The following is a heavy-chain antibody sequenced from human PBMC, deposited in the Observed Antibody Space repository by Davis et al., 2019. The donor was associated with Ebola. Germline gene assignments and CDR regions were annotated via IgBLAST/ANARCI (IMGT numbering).Heavy chain of an antibody. Sequence: ASVKVSCKASGYTFTGSYMHWVRQAPGQGLEWMGWINPNSGGTNYAQKFQGRVTVTRDTSISTVYMEVSRLRSDDTALYYCARCRSLGVCHFDYWGQGTLVTVSS. V-gene: IGHV1-2*02. CDR1: GYTFTGSY. CDR2: INPNSGGT. CDR3: ARCRSLGVCHFDY. D-gene: IGHD3-10*01. J-gene: IGHJ4*02.